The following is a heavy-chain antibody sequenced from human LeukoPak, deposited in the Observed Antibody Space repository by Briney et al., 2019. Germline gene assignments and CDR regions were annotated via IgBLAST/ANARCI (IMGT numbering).Heavy chain of an antibody. CDR3: TTDCGSHYGGSDYDRFEY. Sequence: GGSLRLSCAASGFTFSTDWMSWVRQAPGKGLEWVANIKHDRSQKFYADSVKGRFTISRDDANNSLYLQMYSLIAEDTAVYYCTTDCGSHYGGSDYDRFEYCGQGTLVTVSS. J-gene: IGHJ4*02. CDR1: GFTFSTDW. CDR2: IKHDRSQK. V-gene: IGHV3-7*05. D-gene: IGHD3-22*01.